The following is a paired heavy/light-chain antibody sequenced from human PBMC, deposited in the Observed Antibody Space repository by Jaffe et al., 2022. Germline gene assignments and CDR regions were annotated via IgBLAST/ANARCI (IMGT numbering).Heavy chain of an antibody. D-gene: IGHD1-26*01. CDR2: FSGSGSII. CDR1: GFTFSDYY. Sequence: QVQLVESGGGLVKPGGSLRLSCAASGFTFSDYYMTWIRQAPGKGLECVSYFSGSGSIIHYADSVKGRFTISRDNAKNSLYLQMNSLRVEDTAVYYCARVLLSTVQRYHYYHMDVWGRGTTVTVSS. CDR3: ARVLLSTVQRYHYYHMDV. J-gene: IGHJ6*03. V-gene: IGHV3-11*01.
Light chain of an antibody. J-gene: IGLJ2*01. Sequence: QSALTQPASVSGSPGQSITISCTGTSSYVGTYNLVSWYQQHPGKAPKLMIYEDSKRPSGVSNRLSGSKSGNMASLTISGLQAEDEADYYCCSYAGSSSHVVFGGGTKLTVL. CDR2: EDS. V-gene: IGLV2-23*01. CDR1: SSYVGTYNL. CDR3: CSYAGSSSHVV.